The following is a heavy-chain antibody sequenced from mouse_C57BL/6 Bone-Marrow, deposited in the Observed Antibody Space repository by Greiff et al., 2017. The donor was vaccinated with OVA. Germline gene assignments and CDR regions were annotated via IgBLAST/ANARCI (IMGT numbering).Heavy chain of an antibody. Sequence: QVQLQQPGAELVKPGASVKMSCKASGYTFTSYWLTWVKQRPGKGLEWIGDIYPGSGSTNYNEKFKSKATLTVDTSSSTAYMQLSSLTSEDSAVYYCARKGAYYGSSSYYFDYWGQGTTLTVSS. CDR1: GYTFTSYW. D-gene: IGHD1-1*01. CDR3: ARKGAYYGSSSYYFDY. V-gene: IGHV1-55*01. CDR2: IYPGSGST. J-gene: IGHJ2*01.